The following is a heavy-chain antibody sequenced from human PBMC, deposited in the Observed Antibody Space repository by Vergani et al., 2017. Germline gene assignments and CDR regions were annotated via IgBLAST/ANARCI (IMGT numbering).Heavy chain of an antibody. D-gene: IGHD3-3*01. CDR2: IWYDGSNK. V-gene: IGHV3-33*01. J-gene: IGHJ3*02. CDR1: GFTFSSYV. CDR3: TRALYDFWSGYYSRDAFDI. Sequence: QVQLVESGGGVVQPGRSLRLSCAASGFTFSSYVMHWVRQAPGKGLGWVAVIWYDGSNKYFADSVRGRFTISRDNSKNTLYLQMNSLRAEDTAVYYCTRALYDFWSGYYSRDAFDIWGQGTMVTVSS.